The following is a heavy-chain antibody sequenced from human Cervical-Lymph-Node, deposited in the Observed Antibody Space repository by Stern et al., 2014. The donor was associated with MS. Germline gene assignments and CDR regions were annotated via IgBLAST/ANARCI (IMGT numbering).Heavy chain of an antibody. D-gene: IGHD3-16*02. Sequence: QDQLVQSGSELKKPWASVKVSCKASGYTFPSYAVHWVRQAHGQGLEWMGWINNDSGNPAYAQGFTGRFVFSLDTSVNTAYLQISRLKAEDTAVYYCARQSFGLDVWGQGTTVTVSS. CDR1: GYTFPSYA. J-gene: IGHJ6*02. CDR3: ARQSFGLDV. CDR2: INNDSGNP. V-gene: IGHV7-4-1*02.